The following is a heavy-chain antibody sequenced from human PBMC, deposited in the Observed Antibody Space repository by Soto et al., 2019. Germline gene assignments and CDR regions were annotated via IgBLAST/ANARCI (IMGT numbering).Heavy chain of an antibody. D-gene: IGHD1-7*01. V-gene: IGHV1-18*01. CDR1: GYTFTSYG. CDR2: ISAYNGNT. Sequence: ASVKVSCKASGYTFTSYGISWVRQAPGRGLEWMGWISAYNGNTNYAQKLQGRVIMTTDTSTSTAYMELRSLRSDDTAVYYCARDSSELGSIRGMDVWGQGTTVTVSS. J-gene: IGHJ6*02. CDR3: ARDSSELGSIRGMDV.